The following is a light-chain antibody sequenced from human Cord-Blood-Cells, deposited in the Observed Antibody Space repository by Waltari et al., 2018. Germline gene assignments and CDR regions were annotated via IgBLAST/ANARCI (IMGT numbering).Light chain of an antibody. CDR2: EGS. CDR3: CSYAGSSTHVV. V-gene: IGLV2-23*01. Sequence: QSALTQPASVSGSPGQSITISCTGTSSDVGSYNIVSWYQQHPGKAPKLMIYEGSKRPSGVSNRFSGSKSGNTASLTISGLRAEDEADYYCCSYAGSSTHVVFGGGTKLTVL. J-gene: IGLJ2*01. CDR1: SSDVGSYNI.